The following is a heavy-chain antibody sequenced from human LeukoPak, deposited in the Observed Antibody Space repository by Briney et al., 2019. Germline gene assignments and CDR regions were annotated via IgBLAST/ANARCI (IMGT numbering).Heavy chain of an antibody. D-gene: IGHD3-3*01. CDR1: GFTFTSYS. J-gene: IGHJ4*02. CDR2: ISSSSSYI. CDR3: ARDHFGYYDFWSGYPEVYFDY. Sequence: GGSLRLSCAASGFTFTSYSMNWVRQAPGKGLEWVSSISSSSSYIYYADSVKGRFTISRDNAKNSLYLQMNSLRAEDTAVYYCARDHFGYYDFWSGYPEVYFDYWGQGTLVTVSS. V-gene: IGHV3-21*01.